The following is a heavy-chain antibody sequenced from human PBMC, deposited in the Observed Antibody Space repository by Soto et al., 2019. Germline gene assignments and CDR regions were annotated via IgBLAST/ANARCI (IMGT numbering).Heavy chain of an antibody. CDR1: GGSISSSSYY. CDR3: ARGHDSPNWFDP. Sequence: SETLSLTCTVSGGSISSSSYYWGWIRQPPGKGLEWIGSIYYSGSTYYNPSLKSRVTISVDTSKNQFSLKLSSVTAADTAVYYCARGHDSPNWFDPWGQGTLVTVSS. V-gene: IGHV4-39*01. D-gene: IGHD2-21*02. CDR2: IYYSGST. J-gene: IGHJ5*02.